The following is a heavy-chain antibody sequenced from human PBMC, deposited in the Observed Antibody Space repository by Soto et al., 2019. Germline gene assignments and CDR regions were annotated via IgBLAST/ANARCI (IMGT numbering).Heavy chain of an antibody. CDR1: GFTFDDYA. J-gene: IGHJ4*02. CDR2: ISWNSGSI. Sequence: EVQLVESGGGLVQPGRSLRLSCAASGFTFDDYAMHWVRQAPGKGLEWVSGISWNSGSINYADSVKGRFTISRDNAKNSLYLQMNSLRAEDTALYYCAKDTKYSSSSELDYWGQGTLVTVSS. D-gene: IGHD6-6*01. V-gene: IGHV3-9*01. CDR3: AKDTKYSSSSELDY.